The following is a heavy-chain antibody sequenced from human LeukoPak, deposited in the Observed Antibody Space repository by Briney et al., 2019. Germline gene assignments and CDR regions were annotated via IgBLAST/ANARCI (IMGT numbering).Heavy chain of an antibody. Sequence: ASETLSLTCTVSGGSISSYYWSWIRQPPGKGLEWIGEINHSGSTNYNPSLKSRVTISVDTSKNQFSLKLSSVTAADTAVYYCARSRRYCSSTSCYSIDYWGQGTLVTVSS. J-gene: IGHJ4*02. CDR3: ARSRRYCSSTSCYSIDY. D-gene: IGHD2-2*01. V-gene: IGHV4-34*01. CDR2: INHSGST. CDR1: GGSISSYY.